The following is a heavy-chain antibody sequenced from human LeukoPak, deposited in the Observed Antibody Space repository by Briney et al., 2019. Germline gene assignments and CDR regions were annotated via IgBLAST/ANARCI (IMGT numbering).Heavy chain of an antibody. J-gene: IGHJ6*02. V-gene: IGHV3-74*01. CDR2: VKGDGSGT. Sequence: GGSHRLSCAASGFTFSTYWMHWARQVPGKGLVWVSRVKGDGSGTTYADSVKGRFTISRDNAKNTLYLQMSSLRVEDTAVYYCARDRAYGLDVWGQGITVTVSS. CDR1: GFTFSTYW. CDR3: ARDRAYGLDV.